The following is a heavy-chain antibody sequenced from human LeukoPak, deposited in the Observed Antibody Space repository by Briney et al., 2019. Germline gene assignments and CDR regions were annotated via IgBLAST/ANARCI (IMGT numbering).Heavy chain of an antibody. D-gene: IGHD3-10*01. Sequence: ASVKVPCKASGYTFTSYGISWVRQAPGQGLEWMGWISAYNGNTNYAQKLQGRVTMTTDTSTSTAYMELRSLRSDDTAVYYCAREYYGSGSYYNGLDYWGQGTLVTVSS. CDR3: AREYYGSGSYYNGLDY. J-gene: IGHJ4*02. CDR2: ISAYNGNT. V-gene: IGHV1-18*01. CDR1: GYTFTSYG.